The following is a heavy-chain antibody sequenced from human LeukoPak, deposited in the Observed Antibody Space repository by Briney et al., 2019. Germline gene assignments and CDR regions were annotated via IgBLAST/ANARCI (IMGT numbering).Heavy chain of an antibody. CDR1: GFTFSSYA. J-gene: IGHJ4*02. D-gene: IGHD3-22*01. V-gene: IGHV3-23*01. Sequence: GGSLRLSCAASGFTFSSYAMSWVRQAPGKGLEWVSAISGSGGSTYYADSVKGRFTISRDNSKNTLYLQMNSLRAEDTAVYYCARVWEYYYDSSGYFDYWGQGTLVTVSS. CDR3: ARVWEYYYDSSGYFDY. CDR2: ISGSGGST.